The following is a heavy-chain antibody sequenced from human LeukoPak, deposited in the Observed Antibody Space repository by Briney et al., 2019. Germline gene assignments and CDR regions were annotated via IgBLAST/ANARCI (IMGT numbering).Heavy chain of an antibody. CDR1: GGTFSSYA. Sequence: GASVKVSCKASGGTFSSYAISWVRQAPGQGLEWMGGIIPIFGTANYAQKFQGRVTITADESTSTAYMELSSLRSEDTAVYYCARVVWFGELWWFDPWGQGTLVTVSS. J-gene: IGHJ5*02. D-gene: IGHD3-10*01. CDR3: ARVVWFGELWWFDP. CDR2: IIPIFGTA. V-gene: IGHV1-69*13.